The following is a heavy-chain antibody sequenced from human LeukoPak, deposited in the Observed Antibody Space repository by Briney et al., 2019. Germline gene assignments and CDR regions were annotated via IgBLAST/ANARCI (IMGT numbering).Heavy chain of an antibody. J-gene: IGHJ4*02. Sequence: PSQTLSLTCAVSGGSISSGGYSWSWIRQPPGKGLEWIGYIYHSGSTYHNPSLKSRVTISVDRSKNQFSLKLSSVTAADTAVYYCARGGIAAFHFDYWGQGTLVTVSS. CDR1: GGSISSGGYS. V-gene: IGHV4-30-2*01. CDR2: IYHSGST. CDR3: ARGGIAAFHFDY. D-gene: IGHD6-13*01.